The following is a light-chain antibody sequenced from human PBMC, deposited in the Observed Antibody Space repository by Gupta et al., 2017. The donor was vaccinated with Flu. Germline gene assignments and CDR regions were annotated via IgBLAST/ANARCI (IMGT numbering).Light chain of an antibody. CDR3: SSYTTSDTVL. V-gene: IGLV2-14*01. CDR1: RSDVGSYNY. CDR2: GAS. Sequence: QSALPQPASVTGSPGPSITISCTATRSDVGSYNYVTWFQQHPGKTPKLMIYGASNRPSGISNRVSGSKSGNTASLTISGLQAEDEADYYCSSYTTSDTVLFGGGTKLTI. J-gene: IGLJ2*01.